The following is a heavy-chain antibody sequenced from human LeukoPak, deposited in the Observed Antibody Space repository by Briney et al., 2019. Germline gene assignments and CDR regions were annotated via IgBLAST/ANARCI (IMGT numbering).Heavy chain of an antibody. J-gene: IGHJ3*02. CDR3: ATDISFGYSWNAHRRAFDI. D-gene: IGHD1-20*01. V-gene: IGHV1-24*01. Sequence: ASVKVSCKVSGYTLTELSMHWVRQAPGKGLEWMGGFDPEDGETIYAQKFQGRVTMTEDTSTDTAYMELSSLRSEDTAVYYCATDISFGYSWNAHRRAFDIWGQGTMVTVSS. CDR2: FDPEDGET. CDR1: GYTLTELS.